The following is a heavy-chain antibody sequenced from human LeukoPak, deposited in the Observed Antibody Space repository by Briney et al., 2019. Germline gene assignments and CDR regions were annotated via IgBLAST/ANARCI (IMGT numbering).Heavy chain of an antibody. CDR1: GGTFSSYA. CDR2: IIPILGIA. Sequence: SVKVSCKASGGTFSSYAISWVRQAPGQGLEWMGRIIPILGIANYAQKFQGRVTITADKSTSTAYMELSSLRSEDTAVYYGARGLNYYDSSGYHYFDYWGQGTLVTVSS. V-gene: IGHV1-69*04. J-gene: IGHJ4*02. D-gene: IGHD3-22*01. CDR3: ARGLNYYDSSGYHYFDY.